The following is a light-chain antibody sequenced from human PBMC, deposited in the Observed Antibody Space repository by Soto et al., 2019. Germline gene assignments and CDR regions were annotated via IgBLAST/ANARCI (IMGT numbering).Light chain of an antibody. CDR3: CSYAGSSTYV. CDR2: EGS. Sequence: QSALTQPASVSGSPGKSITISGTGTSSDVGSYNLVSWYQQHPGKAPKLMIYEGSKRPSGVSNRFSGSKSGNTASLTISGLQAEDEADYYCCSYAGSSTYVFGTGTKVTVL. J-gene: IGLJ1*01. V-gene: IGLV2-23*01. CDR1: SSDVGSYNL.